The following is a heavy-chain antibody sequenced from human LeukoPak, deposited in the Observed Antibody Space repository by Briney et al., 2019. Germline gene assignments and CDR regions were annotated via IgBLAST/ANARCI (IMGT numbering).Heavy chain of an antibody. CDR1: GFTVSSNY. D-gene: IGHD3-10*01. J-gene: IGHJ3*02. V-gene: IGHV3-53*01. CDR3: AGGIVMVRGVIIKAPGAFDI. CDR2: IYSGGST. Sequence: GSLRLSCAASGFTVSSNYMSWVRQAPGKGLEWVSVIYSGGSTYYADSVKGRFTISRDNSKNTLYLQMNSLRAEDTAVYYCAGGIVMVRGVIIKAPGAFDIWGQGTMVTVSS.